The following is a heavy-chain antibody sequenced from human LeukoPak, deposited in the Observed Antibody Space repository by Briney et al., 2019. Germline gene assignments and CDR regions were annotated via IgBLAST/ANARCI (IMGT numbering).Heavy chain of an antibody. J-gene: IGHJ5*02. V-gene: IGHV3-7*01. CDR2: IKQDGSEK. D-gene: IGHD3-10*01. CDR3: ARDRLLWFGELRYNWFDP. Sequence: GGSLRLSCAASGFTFSSYWMCWVRQAPGQGLEWVANIKQDGSEKYYVDSVKGRFTISRDNAKNSLYLQMNSLRAEDTAVYYCARDRLLWFGELRYNWFDPWGQGTLVTVSS. CDR1: GFTFSSYW.